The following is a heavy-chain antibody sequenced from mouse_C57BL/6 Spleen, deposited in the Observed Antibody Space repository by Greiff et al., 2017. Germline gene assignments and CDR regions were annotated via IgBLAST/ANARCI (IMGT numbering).Heavy chain of an antibody. CDR1: GFSFTGYY. CDR3: ARDYYGSSFFDY. D-gene: IGHD1-1*01. J-gene: IGHJ2*01. V-gene: IGHV1-42*01. CDR2: INTSTGGT. Sequence: EVQLQQSGPELVKPGASVKISCTASGFSFTGYYMNWVHQSPEKSLEWIGEINTSTGGTTYNQKCKAKATLTVDKSCSKAYMELKRLTSEDSAVYYCARDYYGSSFFDYWGQGTTLTVSS.